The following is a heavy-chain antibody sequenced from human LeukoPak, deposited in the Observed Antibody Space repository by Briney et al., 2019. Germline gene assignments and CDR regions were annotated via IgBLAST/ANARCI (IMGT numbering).Heavy chain of an antibody. D-gene: IGHD2-21*02. J-gene: IGHJ4*02. V-gene: IGHV3-30-3*01. Sequence: QPGRSLRLSCAASGFTFSSYAMHWVRQAPGKGLEWVAVISYDGSNKYYADSVKGRFTISRDNSKNTLYLQMNSLRAEDTAMYYCARDEAYCGGDCYSKRISTSLNWGQGTLVTVSS. CDR3: ARDEAYCGGDCYSKRISTSLN. CDR1: GFTFSSYA. CDR2: ISYDGSNK.